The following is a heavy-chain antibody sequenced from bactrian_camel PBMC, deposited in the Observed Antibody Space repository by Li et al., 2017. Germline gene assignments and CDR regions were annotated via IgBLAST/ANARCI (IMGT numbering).Heavy chain of an antibody. CDR2: IESTGST. V-gene: IGHV3S55*01. CDR1: GYTYAAYD. D-gene: IGHD4*01. J-gene: IGHJ6*01. CDR3: AAESASDYEDTEEFSY. Sequence: HVQLVESGGGSVQAGGSLRLSSTASGYTYAAYDFAWFHQAPGKEREGVAAIESTGSTSCADSMKGRFTISKDNAENTLYLRMNSLKPEDAGMYFCAAESASDYEDTEEFSYWGQGTQVT.